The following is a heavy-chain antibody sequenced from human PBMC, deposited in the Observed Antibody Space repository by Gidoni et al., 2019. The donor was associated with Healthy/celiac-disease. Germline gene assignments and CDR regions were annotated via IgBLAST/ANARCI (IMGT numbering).Heavy chain of an antibody. CDR2: INPSGGST. J-gene: IGHJ3*02. CDR1: GYTFPSYY. CDR3: ARSRSQPRPSLIVVVTAIPGGAFDI. Sequence: QVQLVQSGAEVKKPGASVKVSCKASGYTFPSYYMHSVRQPPGQGLEWMGIINPSGGSTSYAQKFQGRVTMTRDTSTSTVYMELSSLRSEDTAVYYCARSRSQPRPSLIVVVTAIPGGAFDIWGQGTMVTVSS. D-gene: IGHD2-21*02. V-gene: IGHV1-46*01.